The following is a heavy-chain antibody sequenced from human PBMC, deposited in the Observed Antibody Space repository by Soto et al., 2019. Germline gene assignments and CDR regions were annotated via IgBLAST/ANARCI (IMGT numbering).Heavy chain of an antibody. CDR1: GDTFNFYT. D-gene: IGHD3-10*01. Sequence: QVHLVQSGAELKKPGSSVRVSCKASGDTFNFYTINLVRQAPGLGVEWMGRTNPILSMSNSALKFQGRLSISAYKSKSTAYMDRRSLRSDDTAVYDCATSYGSGSQAFDYWGQGALVTVSS. CDR2: TNPILSMS. J-gene: IGHJ4*02. V-gene: IGHV1-69*02. CDR3: ATSYGSGSQAFDY.